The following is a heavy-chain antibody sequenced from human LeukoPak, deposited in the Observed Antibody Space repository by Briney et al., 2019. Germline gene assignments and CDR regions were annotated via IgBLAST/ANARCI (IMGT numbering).Heavy chain of an antibody. J-gene: IGHJ4*02. D-gene: IGHD3-10*01. CDR1: GGSISSGSYY. V-gene: IGHV4-61*02. CDR3: ASSFSLWFGIDY. CDR2: IYTSGST. Sequence: SETLSLTCTVSGGSISSGSYYWSWIRQPAGKGLEWIGRIYTSGSTNYNPSLKSRVTISVDTYKTQFSLKLSSVTAADTAVYYCASSFSLWFGIDYWGQGTLVTVSS.